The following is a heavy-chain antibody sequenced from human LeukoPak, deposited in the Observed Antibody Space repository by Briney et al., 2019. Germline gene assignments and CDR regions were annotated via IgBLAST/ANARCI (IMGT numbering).Heavy chain of an antibody. D-gene: IGHD2-2*01. CDR2: INHSGST. Sequence: SETLSLTCAVYGGSFSGYYWSWIRQPPGKGLEWVGEINHSGSTNYNPSLKSRVTISVDTSKNQFSLKLSSVTAADTAVYYCAREVGYCSSTSCHNWFDPWGQGTLVTVSS. CDR3: AREVGYCSSTSCHNWFDP. J-gene: IGHJ5*02. CDR1: GGSFSGYY. V-gene: IGHV4-34*01.